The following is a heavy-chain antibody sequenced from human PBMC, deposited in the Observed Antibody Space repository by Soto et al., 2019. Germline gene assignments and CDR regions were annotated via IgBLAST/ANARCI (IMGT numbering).Heavy chain of an antibody. Sequence: PSETLSLTCTVSGGSIGSGDYYWSWIRQPPGKGLEWIGNIYYSGRTYYNPSLKSRVTISVDTSKNQFSLKVSSVTGADTAVYYCARVFSDSSSFFDPWGQGTLVTVSS. D-gene: IGHD6-13*01. J-gene: IGHJ5*02. CDR3: ARVFSDSSSFFDP. V-gene: IGHV4-30-4*01. CDR2: IYYSGRT. CDR1: GGSIGSGDYY.